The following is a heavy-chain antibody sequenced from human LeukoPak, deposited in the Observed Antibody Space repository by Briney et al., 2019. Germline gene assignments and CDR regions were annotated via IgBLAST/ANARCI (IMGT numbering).Heavy chain of an antibody. D-gene: IGHD1-14*01. J-gene: IGHJ2*01. Sequence: PGGSLRLSCAASGLTFSIYSMNGVRQAPGKGLEWVSYISSSSSTIYYADSVKGLFTISRENTKNSLYMKMNSLRAQDTAVYYCARDSGIWYFDLWGGGTLVSLPS. CDR1: GLTFSIYS. CDR2: ISSSSSTI. V-gene: IGHV3-48*01. CDR3: ARDSGIWYFDL.